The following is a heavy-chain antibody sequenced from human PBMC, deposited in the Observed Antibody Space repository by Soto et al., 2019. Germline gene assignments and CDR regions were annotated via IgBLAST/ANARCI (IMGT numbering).Heavy chain of an antibody. D-gene: IGHD1-26*01. V-gene: IGHV3-30*03. Sequence: LRLSCAASGFTFSTYGMHWVRQAPGKGLEWVTLISFDGSNKYYADSVKGRFTISRDNSKNTLYLQMNSLRAEDTAVYYCAREDGKVGTNSAFDYWGLGALVTVSS. J-gene: IGHJ4*02. CDR3: AREDGKVGTNSAFDY. CDR1: GFTFSTYG. CDR2: ISFDGSNK.